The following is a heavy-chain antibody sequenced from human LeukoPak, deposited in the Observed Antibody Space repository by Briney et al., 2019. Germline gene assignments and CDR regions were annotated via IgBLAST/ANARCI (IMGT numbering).Heavy chain of an antibody. CDR2: IKPNSVGT. Sequence: ASVKVSCKASGYTFTGYYMQWVRQAPGHGLESMGWIKPNSVGTNYVQKFQGRVTMTGDTSISTAYMELSRLRSDDTAVYYCASNYDILTGYSDPPHDAFDIWGQGTMVTVSS. D-gene: IGHD3-9*01. J-gene: IGHJ3*02. V-gene: IGHV1-2*02. CDR1: GYTFTGYY. CDR3: ASNYDILTGYSDPPHDAFDI.